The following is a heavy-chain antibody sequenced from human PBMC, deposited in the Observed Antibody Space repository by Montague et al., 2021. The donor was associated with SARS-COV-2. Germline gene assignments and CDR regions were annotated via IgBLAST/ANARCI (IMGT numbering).Heavy chain of an antibody. CDR3: ARLISMSRGPIRHYMWFDP. V-gene: IGHV4-4*02. Sequence: SETRSLTCAVSGDSIISNNWWSWVRQTPHKGLEWIGEIYHLGGTNYNPSLESRITMSIDKSNNQFSLTLTSVTAADTAVYHCARLISMSRGPIRHYMWFDPWGPGTLVTVSS. D-gene: IGHD3-10*01. CDR1: GDSIISNNW. J-gene: IGHJ5*02. CDR2: IYHLGGT.